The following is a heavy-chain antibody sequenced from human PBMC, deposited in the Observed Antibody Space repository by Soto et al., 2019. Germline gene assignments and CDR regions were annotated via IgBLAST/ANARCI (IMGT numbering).Heavy chain of an antibody. D-gene: IGHD6-19*01. V-gene: IGHV5-51*01. CDR3: AIQHPLDSSAWYN. CDR2: IYPGDSDT. Sequence: GESLKISCKASGYSFTNYWIGWVRQMPGKGLEWMGTIYPGDSDTSYSPSFQGQVTFSVDKSINTAYLHWTSLKASDTAIYYCAIQHPLDSSAWYNWGQGTLVTVSS. CDR1: GYSFTNYW. J-gene: IGHJ4*02.